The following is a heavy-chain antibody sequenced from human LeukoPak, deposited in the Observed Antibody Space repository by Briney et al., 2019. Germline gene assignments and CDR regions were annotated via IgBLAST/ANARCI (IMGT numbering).Heavy chain of an antibody. CDR2: IYHSGST. V-gene: IGHV4-30-2*01. CDR3: ARGMMGDCSSTSCHLGWFDP. CDR1: GGSISSGGYS. Sequence: SETLSLTCAVSGGSISSGGYSWSWIRQPPGKGLEWIGYIYHSGSTNYNPSLKSRVTISVDTSKNQFSLKLSSVTAADTAVYYCARGMMGDCSSTSCHLGWFDPWGQGTLVTVSS. D-gene: IGHD2-2*01. J-gene: IGHJ5*02.